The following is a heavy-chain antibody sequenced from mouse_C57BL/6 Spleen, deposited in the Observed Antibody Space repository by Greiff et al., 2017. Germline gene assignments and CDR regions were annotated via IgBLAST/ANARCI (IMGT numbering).Heavy chain of an antibody. CDR2: ISDGGSYT. CDR1: GFTFSSYA. V-gene: IGHV5-4*01. Sequence: EVQGVESGGGLVKPGGSLKLSCAASGFTFSSYAMSWVRQTPEKRLEWVATISDGGSYTYYPDNVKGRFTFSRDNAKNNLYLQMSHLKSEDTAMYYCARDREIYAYWGQGTLVTVSA. J-gene: IGHJ3*01. D-gene: IGHD3-1*01. CDR3: ARDREIYAY.